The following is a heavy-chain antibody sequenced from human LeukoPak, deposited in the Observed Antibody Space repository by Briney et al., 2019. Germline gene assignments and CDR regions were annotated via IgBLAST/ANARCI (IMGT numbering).Heavy chain of an antibody. Sequence: KPSGTLSLTCAVSGGSIRCSNWWSWVRQPPGKGLGWIGEIYHSGSNNYNPSLKSRVTISVDKSKNQFSLKLSSVTAADTAVYYCARAYDSSGYHGAFDIWGQGTMVTVSS. CDR2: IYHSGSN. CDR3: ARAYDSSGYHGAFDI. CDR1: GGSIRCSNW. D-gene: IGHD3-22*01. J-gene: IGHJ3*02. V-gene: IGHV4-4*02.